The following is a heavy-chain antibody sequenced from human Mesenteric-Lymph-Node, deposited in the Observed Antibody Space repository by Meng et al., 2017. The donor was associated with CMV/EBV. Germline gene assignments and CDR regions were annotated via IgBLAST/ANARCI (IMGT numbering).Heavy chain of an antibody. CDR3: ARDGGDYYADY. J-gene: IGHJ4*02. Sequence: GESLKISCAASGFTFSSYAMHWVRQAPGKGLEWVSYISSSGSTIYYADSVKGRFTISRDNAKNSLYLQMNSLRAEDTAVYYCARDGGDYYADYWGQGTLVTVSS. V-gene: IGHV3-48*03. CDR1: GFTFSSYA. D-gene: IGHD3-10*01. CDR2: ISSSGSTI.